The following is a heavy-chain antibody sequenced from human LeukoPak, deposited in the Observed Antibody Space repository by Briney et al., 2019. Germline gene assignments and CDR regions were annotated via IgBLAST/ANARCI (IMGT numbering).Heavy chain of an antibody. J-gene: IGHJ4*02. V-gene: IGHV3-11*01. CDR2: ISSSGSTI. Sequence: GGSLRLSCAASGFTFSDYYMSWIRQAPGKGLEWVSYISSSGSTIYYADSVKGRFTISGDNAKNSLYLQMNSLRAEDTAVYYCARDPSNSGYDCVFDYWGQGTLVTVSS. D-gene: IGHD5-12*01. CDR1: GFTFSDYY. CDR3: ARDPSNSGYDCVFDY.